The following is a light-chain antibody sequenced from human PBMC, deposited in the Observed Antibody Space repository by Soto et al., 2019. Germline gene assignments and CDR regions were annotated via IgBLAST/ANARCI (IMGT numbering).Light chain of an antibody. CDR1: QNINNF. CDR3: QQSYSSPL. Sequence: DIQMTQSPSSLSASVGDRVTITCRASQNINNFLNWYQLKPGKAPQLLIYAASRLQRGAPSRFSGSGSGTDFTLTITSLQPEDCATYYCQQSYSSPLFGGGTKVEIK. CDR2: AAS. V-gene: IGKV1-39*01. J-gene: IGKJ4*01.